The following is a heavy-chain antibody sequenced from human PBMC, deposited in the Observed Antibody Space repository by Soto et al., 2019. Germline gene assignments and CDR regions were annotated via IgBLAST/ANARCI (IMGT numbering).Heavy chain of an antibody. CDR2: VYYSGTT. CDR1: GGSIRNGDYY. V-gene: IGHV4-30-4*01. CDR3: VTVNLVGAAYYFDY. D-gene: IGHD1-26*01. Sequence: LSLTCTVSGGSIRNGDYYWGWIRQPPGKGLEWIGYVYYSGTTYSHPSLNSRVSISVDTSENQFSLRLTSVTAADTAVYYCVTVNLVGAAYYFDYWGPGTLVTVSS. J-gene: IGHJ4*02.